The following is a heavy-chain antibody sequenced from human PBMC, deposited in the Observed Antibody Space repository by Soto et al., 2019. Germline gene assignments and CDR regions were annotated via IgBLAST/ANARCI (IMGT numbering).Heavy chain of an antibody. J-gene: IGHJ4*02. V-gene: IGHV3-23*01. CDR1: ELSSSNHA. Sequence: EVHLLESGGGLVQPGGSLRLSCAASELSSSNHAMTWVRQAPGKGLEWVSGISGTDGGAYYADSVKGRFTISRDNSRSTLYLQMNSLRVEDTAVYYCASGGLRGYTNGGLSYFHSWGQGTLVTVSS. CDR3: ASGGLRGYTNGGLSYFHS. CDR2: ISGTDGGA. D-gene: IGHD5-18*01.